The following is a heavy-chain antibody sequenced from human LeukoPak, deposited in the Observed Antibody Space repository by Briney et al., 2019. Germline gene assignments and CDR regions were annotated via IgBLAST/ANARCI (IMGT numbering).Heavy chain of an antibody. J-gene: IGHJ4*02. CDR3: ARDFGNSYCSSTSCGDY. Sequence: PGGSLRLSCAASGFTVSTNYMSWVRQAPGKGLEWVSVIYSGGSTYYADSVKGRFTISRDNSKNTLYLQMNSLRAEDTAVYYCARDFGNSYCSSTSCGDYWGQGTLVTVSS. CDR2: IYSGGST. V-gene: IGHV3-66*02. CDR1: GFTVSTNY. D-gene: IGHD2-2*01.